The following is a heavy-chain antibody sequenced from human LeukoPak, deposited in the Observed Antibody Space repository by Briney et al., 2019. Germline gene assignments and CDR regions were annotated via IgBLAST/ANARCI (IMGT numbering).Heavy chain of an antibody. Sequence: SETLSLTCTVSGGSISSSSYYWGWIRQPPGKGLEWIGSIYYSGSTYYNPSLKSRVTISVDTSKNQFSLKLSSVTAADTAVYYCARATMLRDFDYWGQGTLVTVS. CDR2: IYYSGST. CDR1: GGSISSSSYY. D-gene: IGHD3-10*01. J-gene: IGHJ4*02. V-gene: IGHV4-39*07. CDR3: ARATMLRDFDY.